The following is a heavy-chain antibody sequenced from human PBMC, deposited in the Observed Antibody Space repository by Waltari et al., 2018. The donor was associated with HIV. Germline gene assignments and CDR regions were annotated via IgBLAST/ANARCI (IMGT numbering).Heavy chain of an antibody. D-gene: IGHD2-15*01. CDR2: IYHSGST. V-gene: IGHV4-30-2*01. J-gene: IGHJ2*01. CDR1: GGSISSGGYS. Sequence: QLQLQESGSGLVKPSQTLSLTCAVSGGSISSGGYSWSWIRQPPGKGLEWIGYIYHSGSTYYNPSLKSRVTISVDRSKNQFSLKLSSVTAADTAVYYCARYITGVEDWYVDLWGRGTLVTVSS. CDR3: ARYITGVEDWYVDL.